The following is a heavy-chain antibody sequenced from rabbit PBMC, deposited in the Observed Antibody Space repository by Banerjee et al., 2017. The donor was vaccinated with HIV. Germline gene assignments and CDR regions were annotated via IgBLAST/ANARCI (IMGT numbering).Heavy chain of an antibody. J-gene: IGHJ4*01. V-gene: IGHV1S45*01. CDR3: ARDAGYAGSNL. D-gene: IGHD4-2*01. CDR2: IYAGSGST. Sequence: QEQLKETGGGLVQPGGSLTLSCKASGFDFSTHYMTWVRQAPGKGLEWIGTIYAGSGSTYYTSWAKGRFTVSKTSSTTVTLQMTSLTAAYTATYFCARDAGYAGSNLWGPGTLVTVS. CDR1: GFDFSTHYM.